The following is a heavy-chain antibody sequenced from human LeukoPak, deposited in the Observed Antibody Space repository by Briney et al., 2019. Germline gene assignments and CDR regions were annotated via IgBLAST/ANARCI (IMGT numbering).Heavy chain of an antibody. J-gene: IGHJ4*02. CDR3: ARDPGNSYGYSPFDY. CDR1: GGSISSYY. V-gene: IGHV4-59*12. CDR2: IYYSVST. Sequence: SETLSLTCTVSGGSISSYYWSWIRQPPGKGLEWIGYIYYSVSTNYNPSLKSRVTISVDTSKNQFSLKLSSVTAADTAVYYCARDPGNSYGYSPFDYWGQGTLVTVSS. D-gene: IGHD5-18*01.